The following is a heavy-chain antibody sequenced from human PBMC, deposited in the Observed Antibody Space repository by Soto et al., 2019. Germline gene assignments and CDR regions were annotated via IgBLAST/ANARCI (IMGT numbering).Heavy chain of an antibody. CDR1: GYTFTGYY. CDR2: INPNSGGT. D-gene: IGHD3-10*01. Sequence: QVQLVQSGAEVKKPGASVKVSCKASGYTFTGYYMHRVRQAPGQGLEWMGWINPNSGGTNYAQKFQGWVTMTRDTSISTAYMERSRLRSDDTAVYYCARDQGPGSPIGYYYGMDVWGQGTTVTVSS. J-gene: IGHJ6*02. V-gene: IGHV1-2*04. CDR3: ARDQGPGSPIGYYYGMDV.